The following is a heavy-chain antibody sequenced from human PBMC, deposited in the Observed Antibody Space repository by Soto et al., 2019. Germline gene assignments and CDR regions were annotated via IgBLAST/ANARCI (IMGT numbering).Heavy chain of an antibody. CDR1: GGSISSYY. J-gene: IGHJ5*02. D-gene: IGHD3-3*01. Sequence: PPETLSLTCTVSGGSISSYYWSWIRQPPGKGLEWIGYIYYSGSTNYNPSLKSRVTISVDTSKNQFSLKLSSVTAADTAVYYCARHREYYDFWSGYYVNWFDPWGQGTLVTVSS. V-gene: IGHV4-59*08. CDR2: IYYSGST. CDR3: ARHREYYDFWSGYYVNWFDP.